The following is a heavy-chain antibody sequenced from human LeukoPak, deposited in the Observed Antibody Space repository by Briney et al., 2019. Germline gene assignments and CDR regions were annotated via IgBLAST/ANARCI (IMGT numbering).Heavy chain of an antibody. Sequence: SETLSLTCAVSGGSISSGGYSWSWIRQPPGKGPEWIGYIYYSGSTNYNPSLKSRVTISVDTSKNQFSLKLSFVTAADTAVYYCARGLYDSSGYYYDPRYYFDYWGQGTLVTVSS. CDR2: IYYSGST. D-gene: IGHD3-22*01. J-gene: IGHJ4*02. CDR3: ARGLYDSSGYYYDPRYYFDY. CDR1: GGSISSGGYS. V-gene: IGHV4-61*08.